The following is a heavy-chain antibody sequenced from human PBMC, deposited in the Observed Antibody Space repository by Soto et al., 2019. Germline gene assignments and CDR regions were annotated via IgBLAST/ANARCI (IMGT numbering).Heavy chain of an antibody. V-gene: IGHV3-23*01. J-gene: IGHJ6*02. Sequence: GGSLRLSCAASGFTFSSYAMSWVRQAPGRGLEWVSAISGSGGSTYYADSVKGRFTISRDNSKNTLYLQMNSLRAEDTAVYYCAKDWGRSVPYGMDVWGQGTTVTVSS. CDR1: GFTFSSYA. CDR2: ISGSGGST. D-gene: IGHD3-16*01. CDR3: AKDWGRSVPYGMDV.